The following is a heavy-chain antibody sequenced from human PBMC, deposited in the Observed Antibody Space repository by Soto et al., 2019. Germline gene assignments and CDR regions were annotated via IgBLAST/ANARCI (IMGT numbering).Heavy chain of an antibody. J-gene: IGHJ6*02. D-gene: IGHD6-13*01. CDR2: IKSDGSNT. V-gene: IGHV3-74*01. CDR3: ARGIPGHYGVDV. Sequence: EVQLVESGGALVQPRGSLGLSCEASGFDINTYWMHWVRQGPGKGLVWVSRIKSDGSNTDYADSVKGRFTISRDNAKNTLYLHLHSLRAEDTAVYYCARGIPGHYGVDVWGQGTTVTVSS. CDR1: GFDINTYW.